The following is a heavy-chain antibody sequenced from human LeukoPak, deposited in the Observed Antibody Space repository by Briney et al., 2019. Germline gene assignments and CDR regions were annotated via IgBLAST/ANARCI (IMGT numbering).Heavy chain of an antibody. CDR1: GYTFTSYG. J-gene: IGHJ5*02. D-gene: IGHD3-3*01. CDR3: ARGPGITIFGVVSGFDP. V-gene: IGHV1-18*01. CDR2: ISAYNGNT. Sequence: ASVKVSCKASGYTFTSYGISWVRQAPGQGLEWMGWISAYNGNTNYAQKLQGRVTMTTDTSTSTAYMELRSLRSDDTAVYYCARGPGITIFGVVSGFDPWGQGTLVTVSS.